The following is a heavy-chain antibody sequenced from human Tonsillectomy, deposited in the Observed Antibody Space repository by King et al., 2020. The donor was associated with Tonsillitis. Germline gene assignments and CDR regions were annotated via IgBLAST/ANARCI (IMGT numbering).Heavy chain of an antibody. J-gene: IGHJ3*02. CDR3: ARQSPPEGCSGIGCYLNAFDI. V-gene: IGHV3-48*03. CDR2: IDIRGSTI. Sequence: VQLVESGGGLVQPGGSLRLSCAASGFTFSSYEMNWVRQAPGKGLEWVSYIDIRGSTIYYADSVKGRFTISRDNAKNSLYLQMNSLRAEDTAVYYCARQSPPEGCSGIGCYLNAFDIWGQGTTVTVSS. CDR1: GFTFSSYE. D-gene: IGHD2-15*01.